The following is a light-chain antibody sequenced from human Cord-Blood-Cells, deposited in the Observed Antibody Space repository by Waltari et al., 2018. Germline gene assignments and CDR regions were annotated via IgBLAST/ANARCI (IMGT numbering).Light chain of an antibody. Sequence: NFMLTQPHSVSESPGKTVTISCTRSSGSISSNYVQCYQQRPGSAPTTVIYEDSKRPSGLPARFSGPIDSSASSASLTISGLKAEDEADYYCQSYDSSNRVFGGGTKLTVL. V-gene: IGLV6-57*03. CDR2: EDS. CDR1: SGSISSNY. J-gene: IGLJ3*02. CDR3: QSYDSSNRV.